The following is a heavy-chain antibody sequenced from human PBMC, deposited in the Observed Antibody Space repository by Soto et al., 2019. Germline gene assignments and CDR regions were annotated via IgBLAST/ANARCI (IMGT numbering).Heavy chain of an antibody. CDR2: MRGDSGAS. CDR1: GDTFNNFD. J-gene: IGHJ5*01. Sequence: QVQLVQSGAEVKKPGAAVKVSCKPSGDTFNNFDINWVRKATGQGPDGVGWMRGDSGASGHAQKFRGRLSLTRDTSVSTVYMELSNLRAENTAVYYCARYIRGQGFVSWGQGALLTISS. D-gene: IGHD2-15*01. CDR3: ARYIRGQGFVS. V-gene: IGHV1-8*01.